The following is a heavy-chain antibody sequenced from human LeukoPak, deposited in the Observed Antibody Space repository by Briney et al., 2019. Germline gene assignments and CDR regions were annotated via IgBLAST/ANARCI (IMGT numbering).Heavy chain of an antibody. CDR3: ARDTGYGDYVGDY. D-gene: IGHD4-17*01. V-gene: IGHV1-46*01. J-gene: IGHJ4*02. CDR2: INPSGGST. CDR1: GYTFTSYY. Sequence: ASVKVSCKASGYTFTSYYMHWVRQAPGQGLEWMGIINPSGGSTSYAQKFQGRVTMTTDTFTSTAYMELRSLRSDDTAVYYCARDTGYGDYVGDYWGQGTLVTVSS.